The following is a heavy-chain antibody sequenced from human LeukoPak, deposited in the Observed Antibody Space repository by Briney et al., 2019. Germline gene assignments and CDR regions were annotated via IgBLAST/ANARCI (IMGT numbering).Heavy chain of an antibody. CDR2: INPVDSEI. V-gene: IGHV5-51*01. Sequence: PGESLQISCKGSGSTYTKSWIAWVRPLPGKGLGLMGIINPVDSEIRYSPPFQGQVPISLDKSISTAFLQWNSLQASDSAMYYCARQGCITTSCHTIDHWGQGTLVTVSS. D-gene: IGHD2-2*02. CDR1: GSTYTKSW. J-gene: IGHJ4*02. CDR3: ARQGCITTSCHTIDH.